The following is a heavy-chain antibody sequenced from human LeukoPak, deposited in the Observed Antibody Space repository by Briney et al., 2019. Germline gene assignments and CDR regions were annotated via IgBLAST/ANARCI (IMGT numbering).Heavy chain of an antibody. CDR2: ISSTSSYI. Sequence: PGGSLRLSCAASGFTFSSSWMSWVRQAPGKGLEWVSSISSTSSYIYYADSVKGRFTISRDNAKNSLYLQMNSLRAEDTAVYYCARGVTMVYAIGLMDVWGKGTTVTVSS. CDR3: ARGVTMVYAIGLMDV. V-gene: IGHV3-21*01. CDR1: GFTFSSSW. D-gene: IGHD2-8*01. J-gene: IGHJ6*03.